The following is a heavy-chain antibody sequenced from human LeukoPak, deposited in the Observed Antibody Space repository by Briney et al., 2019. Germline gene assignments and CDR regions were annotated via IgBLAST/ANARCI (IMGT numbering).Heavy chain of an antibody. CDR2: ISYDGSNK. J-gene: IGHJ4*02. CDR1: GFTFSSYA. Sequence: GGSLRLSCAASGFTFSSYAMHWVRQAPGKGLEWVAVISYDGSNKYYADSVKGRFTISRDNSKNTLYLQMNSLRAEDTAVYYCARDWVSMVRGASQGYWGQGTLSPSPQ. V-gene: IGHV3-30-3*01. CDR3: ARDWVSMVRGASQGY. D-gene: IGHD3-10*01.